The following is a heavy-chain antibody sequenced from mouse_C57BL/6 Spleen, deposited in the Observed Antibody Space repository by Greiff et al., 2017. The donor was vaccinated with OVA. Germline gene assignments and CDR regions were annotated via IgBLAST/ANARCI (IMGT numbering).Heavy chain of an antibody. CDR1: GFSLTSYA. D-gene: IGHD1-1*01. Sequence: VKLVESGPGLVAPSQSLSITCTVSGFSLTSYAISWVRQPPGKGLEWLGVIWTGGGTNYNSALKSRLSISKDNSKSQVFLKMNSLQTDDTARYYGARNSLDGITDDGSSYYWYFDVWGTGTTVTVSS. J-gene: IGHJ1*03. CDR3: ARNSLDGITDDGSSYYWYFDV. V-gene: IGHV2-9-1*01. CDR2: IWTGGGT.